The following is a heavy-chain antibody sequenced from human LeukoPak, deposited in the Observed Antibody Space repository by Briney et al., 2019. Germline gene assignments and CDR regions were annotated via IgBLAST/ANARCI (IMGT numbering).Heavy chain of an antibody. J-gene: IGHJ4*02. CDR2: ISSSGDRT. Sequence: GGSPRLSCAGSGFTFSTYAMSWVRQAPGKGLEWVSGISSSGDRTFYRDSVKGRFTISRGNSKNTLYLQLNSLRAEDTAAYHCAVRTRGSYFDYWGQGALVTVSS. CDR1: GFTFSTYA. D-gene: IGHD1-26*01. CDR3: AVRTRGSYFDY. V-gene: IGHV3-23*01.